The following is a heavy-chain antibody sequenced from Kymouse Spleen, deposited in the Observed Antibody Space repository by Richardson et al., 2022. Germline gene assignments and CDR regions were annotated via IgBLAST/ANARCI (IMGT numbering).Heavy chain of an antibody. V-gene: IGHV1-18*01. J-gene: IGHJ6*02. CDR3: ARPLRYFDWLLPHLLLLRYGR. CDR2: ISAYNGNT. Sequence: QVQLVQSGAEVKKPGASVKVSCKASGYTFTSYGISWVRQAPGQGLEWMGWISAYNGNTNYAQKLQGRVTMTTDTSTSTAYMELRSLRSDDTAVYYCARPLRYFDWLLPHLLLLRYGRLGPRDHGHRLL. CDR1: GYTFTSYG. D-gene: IGHD3-9*01.